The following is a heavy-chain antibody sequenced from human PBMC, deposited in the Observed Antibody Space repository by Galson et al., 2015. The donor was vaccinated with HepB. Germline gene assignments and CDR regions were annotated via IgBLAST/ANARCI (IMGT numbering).Heavy chain of an antibody. Sequence: SVKVSCKASGLTFNYSVVQWVRQARGQPLEWVGWIVVGSGKTNYAQKLQERVNINRDLSTSTAYMELRSLRSEDTAVYYCAAGYMVFDYWGQGTFVTVSS. V-gene: IGHV1-58*01. CDR3: AAGYMVFDY. J-gene: IGHJ4*02. CDR1: GLTFNYSV. CDR2: IVVGSGKT. D-gene: IGHD3-10*01.